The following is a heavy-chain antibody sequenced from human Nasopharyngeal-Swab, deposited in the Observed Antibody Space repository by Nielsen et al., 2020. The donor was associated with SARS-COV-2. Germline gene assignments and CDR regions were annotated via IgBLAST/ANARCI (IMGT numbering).Heavy chain of an antibody. J-gene: IGHJ4*02. V-gene: IGHV4-31*03. D-gene: IGHD6-13*01. CDR2: IYYSGST. Sequence: SETLSLTCTVSGGSISSGGYYWSWIRQHPGKGLEWIGYIYYSGSTYYNPSLKSRVTISVDTSKNQFSLKLSSVTAADTAVYYCARGRWGIAAAGNFDYWGQGTLVTVSS. CDR1: GGSISSGGYY. CDR3: ARGRWGIAAAGNFDY.